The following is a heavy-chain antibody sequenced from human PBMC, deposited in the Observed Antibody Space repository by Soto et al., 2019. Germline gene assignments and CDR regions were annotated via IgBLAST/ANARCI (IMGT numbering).Heavy chain of an antibody. CDR1: GYTFTGYS. J-gene: IGHJ4*02. Sequence: QVQLVQSGAEVKKPGASVNVSCKASGYTFTGYSIHWVRQAPGQVLEWMGWIYPKNGDTNTAQKFQGRFTMTRDTAITTAYMEQTSLRSDDTAIYDCEREWDPTMGPRADYWGQGSLVTVSS. V-gene: IGHV1-2*02. CDR2: IYPKNGDT. D-gene: IGHD5-18*01. CDR3: EREWDPTMGPRADY.